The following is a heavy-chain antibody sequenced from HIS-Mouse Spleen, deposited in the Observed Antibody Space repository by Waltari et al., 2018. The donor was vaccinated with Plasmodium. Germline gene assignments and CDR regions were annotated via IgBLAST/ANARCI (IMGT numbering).Heavy chain of an antibody. Sequence: QVQLVQSGAEVKKPGASVKVSCKASGYTFTGYYMHWVRQAPGQGLEWIEVVNPDRGGTNNARELQGRVTKTRDTSISTAYMGVGRLGSDDTAVYYCARVLGYKAAAGTFVEYFQHWGQGTLVTVSS. CDR2: VNPDRGGT. CDR3: ARVLGYKAAAGTFVEYFQH. J-gene: IGHJ1*01. V-gene: IGHV1-2*02. D-gene: IGHD6-13*01. CDR1: GYTFTGYY.